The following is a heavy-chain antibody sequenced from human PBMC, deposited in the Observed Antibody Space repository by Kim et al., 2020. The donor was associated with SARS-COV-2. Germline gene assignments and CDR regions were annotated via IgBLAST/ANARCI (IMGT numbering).Heavy chain of an antibody. CDR1: GGSITSGGYY. J-gene: IGHJ3*01. D-gene: IGHD6-13*01. CDR2: IYYRGSI. Sequence: SETLSLTCTVSGGSITSGGYYWSWIRQHPGKGLEWIGYIYYRGSIFYNPSLRSRVSISVDTSKNQFSLNLSSVTAADTALYFCARAPHHPTLNGATWYQVGAFDVWGQGTMVTVSS. V-gene: IGHV4-31*03. CDR3: ARAPHHPTLNGATWYQVGAFDV.